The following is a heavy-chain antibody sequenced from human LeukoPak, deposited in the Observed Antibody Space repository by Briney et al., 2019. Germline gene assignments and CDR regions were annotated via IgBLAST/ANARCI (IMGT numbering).Heavy chain of an antibody. Sequence: GGSLRLSCAASGFTFSSHWMSWVRQAPGKGLEWVANIKQDGSKKYHVDSVKGRFTISRDNAKNSLFLLMNSLRAEDTAVYYCARAKDTAMATYYYYGMDVWGQGTTVTVSS. D-gene: IGHD5-18*01. J-gene: IGHJ6*02. CDR1: GFTFSSHW. CDR3: ARAKDTAMATYYYYGMDV. CDR2: IKQDGSKK. V-gene: IGHV3-7*01.